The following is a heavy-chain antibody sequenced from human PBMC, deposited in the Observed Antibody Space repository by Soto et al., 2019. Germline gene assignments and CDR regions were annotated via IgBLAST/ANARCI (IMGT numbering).Heavy chain of an antibody. CDR3: ARSEKGARPSIRVRSFDY. J-gene: IGHJ4*02. V-gene: IGHV4-31*03. CDR2: IYYSGST. D-gene: IGHD6-6*01. CDR1: GGSIRRGSYY. Sequence: SETQSLTCPVSGGSIRRGSYYWSWIRQHPGKGLEWIGYIYYSGSTYYNPSLKSRVTISVDTSKNQFSLKLSSVTAADTAVYYCARSEKGARPSIRVRSFDYWGQGNLVTVSS.